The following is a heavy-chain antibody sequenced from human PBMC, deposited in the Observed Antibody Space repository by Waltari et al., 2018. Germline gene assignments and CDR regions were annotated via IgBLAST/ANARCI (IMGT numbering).Heavy chain of an antibody. Sequence: QVQLVETGGGLVRPGGSLRLSCAASGFTFTDYYMSCLRQTPGKGLEWLSYSSGPGTAKHYADSVKGRFTISRDNAKNSLFLQMNSLRADDTAVYYCARANYGPDYWGQGTLVTVSS. V-gene: IGHV3-11*01. D-gene: IGHD3-10*01. CDR3: ARANYGPDY. CDR2: SSGPGTAK. J-gene: IGHJ4*02. CDR1: GFTFTDYY.